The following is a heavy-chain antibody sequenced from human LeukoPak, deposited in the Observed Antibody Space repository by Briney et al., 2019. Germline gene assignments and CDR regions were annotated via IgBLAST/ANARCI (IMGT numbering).Heavy chain of an antibody. Sequence: GGSLRLSCAASGFSFSDYALHWVRQAPGKGLEWVAVISYGGTKEYYADSVKGRFTISKENSKNTLYLQMNSLRHEDTAVYYCARNKPITAFFGMDVWGQGTTVIVSS. V-gene: IGHV3-30*04. J-gene: IGHJ6*02. D-gene: IGHD6-6*01. CDR1: GFSFSDYA. CDR3: ARNKPITAFFGMDV. CDR2: ISYGGTKE.